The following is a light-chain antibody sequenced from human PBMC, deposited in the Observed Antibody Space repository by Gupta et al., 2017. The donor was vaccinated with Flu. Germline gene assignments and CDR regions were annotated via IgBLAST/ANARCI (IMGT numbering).Light chain of an antibody. Sequence: DIVMTQSPESLAVSLGERATINCKSSRTVLYSLNNRNYLAWYQQKPGQPPRLLIHSASIRASGVPDRFSGSGSGTDFTLTISSLQADDVAVYYCQQCLDALSFGGGPKVEIK. V-gene: IGKV4-1*01. CDR1: RTVLYSLNNRNY. CDR3: QQCLDALS. J-gene: IGKJ4*01. CDR2: SAS.